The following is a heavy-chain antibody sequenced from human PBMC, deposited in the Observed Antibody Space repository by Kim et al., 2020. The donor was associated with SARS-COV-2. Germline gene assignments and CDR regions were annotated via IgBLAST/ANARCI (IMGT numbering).Heavy chain of an antibody. Sequence: GRFTISRDNAKNSLYLQMNSLRAEDTAVYYCARTIAVAGANEYYYYGMDVWGQGTTVTVSS. CDR3: ARTIAVAGANEYYYYGMDV. J-gene: IGHJ6*02. V-gene: IGHV3-7*04. D-gene: IGHD6-19*01.